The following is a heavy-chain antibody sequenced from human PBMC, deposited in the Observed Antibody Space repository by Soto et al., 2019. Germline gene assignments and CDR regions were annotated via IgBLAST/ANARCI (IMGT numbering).Heavy chain of an antibody. J-gene: IGHJ4*02. Sequence: GGSLRLSCAASGFTFSSYGMNWVRQAPGKGLEWVSSISSSSSYIYYADSVKGRFTISRDNAKNSLYLQMNSLRAEDTAVYYYARDQPGYSYGYGLGYWGQGTLVTVSS. D-gene: IGHD5-18*01. CDR2: ISSSSSYI. V-gene: IGHV3-21*01. CDR3: ARDQPGYSYGYGLGY. CDR1: GFTFSSYG.